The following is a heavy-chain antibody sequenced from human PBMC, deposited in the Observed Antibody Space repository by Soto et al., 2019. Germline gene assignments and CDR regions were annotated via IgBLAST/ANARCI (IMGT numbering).Heavy chain of an antibody. D-gene: IGHD6-19*01. CDR2: ISASGGST. CDR3: AGRIAVAGTLAY. CDR1: GLTFSNYA. J-gene: IGHJ4*02. V-gene: IGHV3-23*01. Sequence: EVQLLESGGGFVQPGGSLRLSCEASGLTFSNYAMSWVRQAPGKGLEWVSAISASGGSTFYADSVKVRFTISRDNSKNPLVLQMNSLRSDDTAVYYCAGRIAVAGTLAYWGQGTLVTVSS.